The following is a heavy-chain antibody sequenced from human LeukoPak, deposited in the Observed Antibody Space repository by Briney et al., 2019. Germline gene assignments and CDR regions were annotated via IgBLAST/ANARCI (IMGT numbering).Heavy chain of an antibody. V-gene: IGHV3-33*01. CDR2: IWYDGSNK. D-gene: IGHD6-13*01. CDR1: GFTFSSYG. Sequence: GGSLRLSCAASGFTFSSYGMHWVRQAPGKGLEWVAVIWYDGSNKYYADSVKGRFTISRDNSKNTPYLQMNSLRAEDTAVYYCARDATSSWYRIKSNYFDYWGQGTLVTVSS. CDR3: ARDATSSWYRIKSNYFDY. J-gene: IGHJ4*02.